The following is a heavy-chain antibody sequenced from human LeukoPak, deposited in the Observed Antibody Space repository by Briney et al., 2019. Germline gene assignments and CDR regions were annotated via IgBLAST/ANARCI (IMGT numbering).Heavy chain of an antibody. CDR1: GFTFSNAW. Sequence: GGSLRLSCAASGFTFSNAWMSWVRQAPGKGLEWVGRIKSKTDGGTTDYAAPVKGRFTISRDDSKNTLYLQMNSLKTEDTAVHYCTTAMVYATADYWGQGTLVTVSS. V-gene: IGHV3-15*01. CDR3: TTAMVYATADY. J-gene: IGHJ4*02. CDR2: IKSKTDGGTT. D-gene: IGHD2-8*01.